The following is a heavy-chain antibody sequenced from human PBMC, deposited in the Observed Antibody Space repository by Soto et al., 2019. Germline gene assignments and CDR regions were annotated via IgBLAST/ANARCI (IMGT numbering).Heavy chain of an antibody. CDR2: VYNSGST. CDR1: GGSISLNY. J-gene: IGHJ4*02. Sequence: SETLSLTCTVSGGSISLNYWTWIRQPPGKGLEWIGSVYNSGSTNYNPSLKSRVTISVDTSKNQFSLRLSSVTAADTAVYYCARGSESYNWNDVGYWGQGTLVTVS. D-gene: IGHD1-1*01. V-gene: IGHV4-59*01. CDR3: ARGSESYNWNDVGY.